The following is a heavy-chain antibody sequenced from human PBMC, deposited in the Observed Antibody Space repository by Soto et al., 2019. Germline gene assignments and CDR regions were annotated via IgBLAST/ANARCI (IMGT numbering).Heavy chain of an antibody. D-gene: IGHD3-10*02. CDR2: IYHSGST. Sequence: PSETLSLTCAVSGGSISTSNWWSWVRQPPGKGLEWIGEIYHSGSTNYNPSLKSRVTISVDKSKNQFSLKLSSVTAADTAVYYCARVSCSGSYYGFDPWGQGTLVTVSS. V-gene: IGHV4-4*02. CDR3: ARVSCSGSYYGFDP. J-gene: IGHJ5*02. CDR1: GGSISTSNW.